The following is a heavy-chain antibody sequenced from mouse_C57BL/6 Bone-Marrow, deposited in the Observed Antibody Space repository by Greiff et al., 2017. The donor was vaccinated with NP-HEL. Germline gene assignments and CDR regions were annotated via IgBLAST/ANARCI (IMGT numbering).Heavy chain of an antibody. D-gene: IGHD1-1*01. V-gene: IGHV1-81*01. CDR3: ASLCYSSSHY. Sequence: QVQLQQSGAELVRPGASVKLSCKASGYTFTSYGISWVKQRTGQGLEWIGEIYPRGGNTYYNEKFKGKATLTTDKSSSKAYMELRSLTSEDSAVYFYASLCYSSSHYWGQGTSVTVSS. J-gene: IGHJ4*01. CDR1: GYTFTSYG. CDR2: IYPRGGNT.